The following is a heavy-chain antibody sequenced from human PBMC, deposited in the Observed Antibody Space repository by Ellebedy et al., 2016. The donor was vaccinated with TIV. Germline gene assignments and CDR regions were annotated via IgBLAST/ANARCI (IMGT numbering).Heavy chain of an antibody. CDR2: IYYSGST. D-gene: IGHD3-16*01. Sequence: SETLSLTCTVSGGSISYYYWSWIRQPPGKGLEWIGYIYYSGSTNYNPSLKSRVTISVDTSKNQFSLKLCSVTAADTAVYYCARDLGYFDYWGQGTLVTVSS. J-gene: IGHJ4*02. CDR1: GGSISYYY. CDR3: ARDLGYFDY. V-gene: IGHV4-59*01.